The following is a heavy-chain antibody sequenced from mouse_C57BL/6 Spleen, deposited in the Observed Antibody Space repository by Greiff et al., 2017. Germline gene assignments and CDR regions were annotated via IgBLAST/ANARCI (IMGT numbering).Heavy chain of an antibody. CDR3: ARSSSYDAMDY. CDR2: IHPNSGST. J-gene: IGHJ4*01. D-gene: IGHD1-3*01. CDR1: GYTFTSYW. V-gene: IGHV1-64*01. Sequence: VQLQQPGAELVKPGASVKLSCKASGYTFTSYWMHWVKQRPGQGLEWIGMIHPNSGSTNYNEKFKIKAKLTVDKSSSTAYMQRSSLTSDDSAVYYCARSSSYDAMDYWGQGTSVTVSS.